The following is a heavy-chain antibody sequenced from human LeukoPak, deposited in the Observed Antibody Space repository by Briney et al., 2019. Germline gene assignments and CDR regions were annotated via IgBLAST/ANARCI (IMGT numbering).Heavy chain of an antibody. V-gene: IGHV3-23*01. D-gene: IGHD3-3*01. CDR1: GFTFSSYA. Sequence: GGSLRLSCAASGFTFSSYAMSWVRQAPGKGLEWVSAISGSGGSTYYADSVKGRFTISRDNSKNTLYLQMNSLRAEDTAVYYCAKGSVLHPYYYYGMDVWGQGTTVTVSS. J-gene: IGHJ6*02. CDR3: AKGSVLHPYYYYGMDV. CDR2: ISGSGGST.